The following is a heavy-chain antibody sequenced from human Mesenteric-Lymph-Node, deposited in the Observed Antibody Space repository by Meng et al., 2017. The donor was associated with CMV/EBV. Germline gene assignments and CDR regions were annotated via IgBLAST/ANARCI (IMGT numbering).Heavy chain of an antibody. Sequence: GGPLRLSCAASGFTFSSYWMHWVRQAPGKGLVWVSRINSDGSSTSYADSVKGRFTISRDNAKNTLYLQMNSLRAEDTAVYYCARGRGPGAVAGIVYWGQGTLVTVSS. CDR2: INSDGSST. J-gene: IGHJ4*02. CDR1: GFTFSSYW. CDR3: ARGRGPGAVAGIVY. V-gene: IGHV3-74*01. D-gene: IGHD6-19*01.